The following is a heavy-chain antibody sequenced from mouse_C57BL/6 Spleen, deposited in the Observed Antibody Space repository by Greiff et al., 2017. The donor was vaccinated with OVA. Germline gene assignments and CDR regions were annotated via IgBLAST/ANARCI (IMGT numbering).Heavy chain of an antibody. V-gene: IGHV5-17*01. CDR2: ISSGSSTI. CDR3: ARGDGYYVAWFAY. Sequence: DVKLVESGGGLVKPGGSLKLSCAASGFTFSDYGMHWVRQAPEKGLEWVAYISSGSSTIYYADTVKGRFTISRDNAKNTLFLQMTSLRSEDTAMYYCARGDGYYVAWFAYWGQGTLVTVSA. J-gene: IGHJ3*01. CDR1: GFTFSDYG. D-gene: IGHD2-3*01.